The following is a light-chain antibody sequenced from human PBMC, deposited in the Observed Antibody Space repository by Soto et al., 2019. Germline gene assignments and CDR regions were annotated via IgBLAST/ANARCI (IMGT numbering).Light chain of an antibody. V-gene: IGLV1-40*01. Sequence: QSVLTQPPSVSGAPGQRVTISCTGSISNIGACYDVHWYQQLPGRAPKLLIYGNTNRPSGVPDRFSGSKSGTSASLAITGLQAEDEADYYCLSFDSSLSVVFGGGTKLTVL. CDR3: LSFDSSLSVV. CDR2: GNT. J-gene: IGLJ2*01. CDR1: ISNIGACYD.